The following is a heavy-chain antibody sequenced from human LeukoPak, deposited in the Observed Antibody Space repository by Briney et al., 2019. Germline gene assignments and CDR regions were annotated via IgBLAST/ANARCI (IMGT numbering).Heavy chain of an antibody. V-gene: IGHV3-64*01. CDR3: ARDSGSYSDYWYFDL. J-gene: IGHJ2*01. Sequence: GGSLRLSCAASGFTFSSYAMHWVRQAPGKGLEYVSAISSNGGSTYYANSVKGRFTISRDNAKNTLYLQMNSLRAEDTAVYYCARDSGSYSDYWYFDLWGRGTLVTVSS. D-gene: IGHD1-26*01. CDR1: GFTFSSYA. CDR2: ISSNGGST.